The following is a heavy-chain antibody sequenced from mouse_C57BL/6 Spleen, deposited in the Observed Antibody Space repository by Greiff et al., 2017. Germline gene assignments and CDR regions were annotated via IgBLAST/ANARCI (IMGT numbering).Heavy chain of an antibody. V-gene: IGHV6-6*01. CDR1: GFTFSDAW. CDR3: THHSFYYYGSSPFAY. Sequence: EVKVEESGGGLVQPGGSMKLSCAASGFTFSDAWMDWVRQSPEKGLEWVAEIRNKANNHATYYAESVKGRFTISRDDSKSSAYLQMNSLRAEDTGIYYCTHHSFYYYGSSPFAYWGQGTLVTVSA. D-gene: IGHD1-1*01. CDR2: IRNKANNHAT. J-gene: IGHJ3*01.